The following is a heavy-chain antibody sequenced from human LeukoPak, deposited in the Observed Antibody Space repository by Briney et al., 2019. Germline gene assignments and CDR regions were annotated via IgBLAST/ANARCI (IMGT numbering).Heavy chain of an antibody. V-gene: IGHV3-64D*06. Sequence: PGGSLRLSCAASGFTFSSYVMSWVRQAPGKGLEYVSAISSNGGSTYYADSVKGRFTISRDNSKNTLYLQMSSLRAEDTAVYYCVKDTVAGTPTYYFDYWGQGTLVTVSS. CDR1: GFTFSSYV. D-gene: IGHD6-19*01. CDR3: VKDTVAGTPTYYFDY. CDR2: ISSNGGST. J-gene: IGHJ4*02.